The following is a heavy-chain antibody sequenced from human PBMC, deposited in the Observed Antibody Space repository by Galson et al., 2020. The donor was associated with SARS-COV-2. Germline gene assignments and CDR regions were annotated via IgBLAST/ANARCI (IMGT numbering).Heavy chain of an antibody. D-gene: IGHD2-15*01. V-gene: IGHV1-46*01. CDR2: INPSGGST. Sequence: ASVKVSCKASGYTFTSYYMHWLRQAPGQGLEWMGIINPSGGSTSYAQKFQGRVTMTRDPSTSTVYMELSSLRSEDTAVYYCARDRSDCSGGSCYYFDYWGQGTLVTVSS. J-gene: IGHJ4*02. CDR3: ARDRSDCSGGSCYYFDY. CDR1: GYTFTSYY.